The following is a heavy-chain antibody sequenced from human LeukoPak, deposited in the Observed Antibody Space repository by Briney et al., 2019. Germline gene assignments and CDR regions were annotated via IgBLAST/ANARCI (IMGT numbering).Heavy chain of an antibody. V-gene: IGHV3-33*01. D-gene: IGHD3-10*01. CDR1: GFTFSSYG. CDR3: ARDYTNYGSGSPPFAY. CDR2: VWYDGSNK. J-gene: IGHJ4*02. Sequence: GGSLRLSCAASGFTFSSYGMHWVRQAPGKGLEWVAVVWYDGSNKYYADSVKGRFTISRDNSKNTLYLQMNSLRAEDTAVYYCARDYTNYGSGSPPFAYWGQGTLVTVSS.